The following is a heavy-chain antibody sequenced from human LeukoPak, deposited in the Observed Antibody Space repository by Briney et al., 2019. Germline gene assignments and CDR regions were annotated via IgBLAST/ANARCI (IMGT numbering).Heavy chain of an antibody. CDR1: GGSFSGYY. D-gene: IGHD3-3*01. CDR3: ARAGWDYDFWSGYRTPWGYFDY. Sequence: SETLSLTCAVYGGSFSGYYWSWIRQPPGKGLEWIGEINHSGSTNYNPSLKSRVTISVDTSKNQFSLKLSSVTAADTAVYYCARAGWDYDFWSGYRTPWGYFDYWGQGTLVTVSS. V-gene: IGHV4-34*01. CDR2: INHSGST. J-gene: IGHJ4*02.